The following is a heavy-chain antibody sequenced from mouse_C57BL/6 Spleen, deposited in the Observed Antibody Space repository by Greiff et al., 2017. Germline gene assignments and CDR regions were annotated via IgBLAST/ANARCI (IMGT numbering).Heavy chain of an antibody. V-gene: IGHV1-72*01. CDR1: GYTFTSYW. Sequence: QVQLQQPGAELVKPGASVKLSCKASGYTFTSYWMHWVKQRPGRGLEWIGRIDPNSGGTKYNEKFKSKATLTVDKSSSTAYMQLSSLTSEYSAFYFCASGITTVVATLDYWGQGTILTVSS. CDR3: ASGITTVVATLDY. D-gene: IGHD1-1*01. J-gene: IGHJ2*01. CDR2: IDPNSGGT.